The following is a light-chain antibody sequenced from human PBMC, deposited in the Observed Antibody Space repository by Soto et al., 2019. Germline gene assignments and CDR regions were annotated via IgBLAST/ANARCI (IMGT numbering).Light chain of an antibody. CDR3: KQYGSSPIT. CDR2: GAS. Sequence: EIVLTQSPGTLSLSPGERATLSCRASQSVSSSYLAWYQQKPGQAPRLLIYGASSRATGIPDRFRGSGSGTDLTVTISRLESEDFAVYYCKQYGSSPITVGPGTKVDVK. CDR1: QSVSSSY. V-gene: IGKV3-20*01. J-gene: IGKJ3*01.